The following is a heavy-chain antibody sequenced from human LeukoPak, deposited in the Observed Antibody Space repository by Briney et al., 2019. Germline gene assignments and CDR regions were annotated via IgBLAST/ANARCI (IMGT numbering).Heavy chain of an antibody. CDR3: ARGPKYSSSWYYFDY. CDR1: GYTFTSYD. J-gene: IGHJ4*02. CDR2: MNPNSGNT. D-gene: IGHD6-13*01. Sequence: ASVKVSCKASGYTFTSYDINGVRQATGQGLEWVGWMNPNSGNTGYAQKFQGRVTITRNTSISTAYMELSSLRSEDTAVYSCARGPKYSSSWYYFDYWGQGTLVTVSS. V-gene: IGHV1-8*03.